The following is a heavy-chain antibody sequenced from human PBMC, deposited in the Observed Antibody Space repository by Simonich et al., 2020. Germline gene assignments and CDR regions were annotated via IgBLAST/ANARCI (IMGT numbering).Heavy chain of an antibody. D-gene: IGHD1-1*01. V-gene: IGHV4-34*01. CDR2: INHSGST. Sequence: QVQLQQWGAGLLKPSATLSLTCAVYGGSFSGSYWSWIRQPPGKGLEWIGEINHSGSTNHSPSLKSRVTISVDTSKNQFSLKLSSVTAADTAVYYCARHLQLGPFDYWGQGTLVTVSS. CDR3: ARHLQLGPFDY. J-gene: IGHJ4*02. CDR1: GGSFSGSY.